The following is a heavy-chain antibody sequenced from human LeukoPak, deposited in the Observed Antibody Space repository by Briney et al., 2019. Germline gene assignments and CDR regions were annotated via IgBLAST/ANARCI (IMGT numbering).Heavy chain of an antibody. J-gene: IGHJ3*02. CDR2: ISYDGSNK. Sequence: GGSLRLSCAASGFTFSSYGMHWVRQAPGKGLEWVAVISYDGSNKYYADSVKGRFTISRDNSKNTLYLQMNSLRAEDTAVYYCARARVGTDAFDIWGQGTMVTVSS. CDR3: ARARVGTDAFDI. D-gene: IGHD2-2*01. V-gene: IGHV3-30*03. CDR1: GFTFSSYG.